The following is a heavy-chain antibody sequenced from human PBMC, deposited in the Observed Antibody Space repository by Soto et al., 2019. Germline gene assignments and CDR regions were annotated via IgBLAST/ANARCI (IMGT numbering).Heavy chain of an antibody. CDR3: ARDGGDIVVVVAATLDLSYGMDV. J-gene: IGHJ6*02. V-gene: IGHV3-33*01. Sequence: GGSLRLSCAASGFTFSSYGMHWVRQAPGKGLEWVAVIWYDGSNKYYADSVKGRFTISRDNSKNTLYLQMNSLRAEDTAVYYCARDGGDIVVVVAATLDLSYGMDVWGQGTTVTVSS. CDR2: IWYDGSNK. D-gene: IGHD2-15*01. CDR1: GFTFSSYG.